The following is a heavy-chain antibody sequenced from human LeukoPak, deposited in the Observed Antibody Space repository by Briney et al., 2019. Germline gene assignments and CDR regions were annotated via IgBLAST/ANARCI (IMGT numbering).Heavy chain of an antibody. J-gene: IGHJ4*02. CDR3: TVVAAVRGSYLDY. CDR2: IYHSGST. D-gene: IGHD3-16*02. Sequence: SQTLSLTCAVSGGSISSGGYSWSWIRQPPGKGLEWIGYIYHSGSTYYNPSLKSRVTISVDTSKNQFSLKLSSVTAADTAVYYCTVVAAVRGSYLDYWGQGTLVTVSS. CDR1: GGSISSGGYS. V-gene: IGHV4-30-2*01.